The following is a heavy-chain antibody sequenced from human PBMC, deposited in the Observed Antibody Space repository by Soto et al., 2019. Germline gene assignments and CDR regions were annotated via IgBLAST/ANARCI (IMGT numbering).Heavy chain of an antibody. J-gene: IGHJ4*02. CDR2: ITTDKGKT. CDR3: ATRSPAFDY. V-gene: IGHV1-18*01. Sequence: QVQLVQSGPEVKKPGASVKVSCTTSGYTFTSYGISWVRQAPGQGLEWMGWITTDKGKTTYAQKFQGRVTMTTDTSTSTAYMELRSLRSDDTAVYYCATRSPAFDYWGQGTLVTVSS. CDR1: GYTFTSYG.